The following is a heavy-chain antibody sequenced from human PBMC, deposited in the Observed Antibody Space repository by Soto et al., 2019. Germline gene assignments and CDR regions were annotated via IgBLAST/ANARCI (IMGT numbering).Heavy chain of an antibody. CDR3: SADRPDIGVGWWV. CDR2: IVVASGQT. D-gene: IGHD2-15*01. J-gene: IGHJ6*02. Sequence: ASVTVSCNSSGYRLISSAIQWVLHPHGQRLEWIGWIVVASGQTNYAQNFRGRVAITRDTSTATAYIELTGLTSEDTAVYFCSADRPDIGVGWWVWGQGTTVTVSS. CDR1: GYRLISSA. V-gene: IGHV1-58*02.